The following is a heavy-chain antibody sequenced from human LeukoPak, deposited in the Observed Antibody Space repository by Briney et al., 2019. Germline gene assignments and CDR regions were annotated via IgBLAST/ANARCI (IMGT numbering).Heavy chain of an antibody. J-gene: IGHJ5*02. CDR1: GYTFTGYY. Sequence: ASVKVSCKASGYTFTGYYMHWVRQAPGQGLEWMGWINHNSGGTNYAQKFQGRVTMTRDTSISTAYMELSRLRSDDTAVYYCARVCSGGSCYPPGNWFDPWGQGTLVTVSS. V-gene: IGHV1-2*02. CDR2: INHNSGGT. D-gene: IGHD2-15*01. CDR3: ARVCSGGSCYPPGNWFDP.